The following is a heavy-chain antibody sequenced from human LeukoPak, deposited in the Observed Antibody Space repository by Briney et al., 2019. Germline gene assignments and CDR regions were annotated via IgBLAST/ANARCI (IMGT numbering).Heavy chain of an antibody. CDR1: GGSIKNHY. D-gene: IGHD5-24*01. J-gene: IGHJ6*03. CDR2: IYYSGST. CDR3: AREVGDAYNYGIDYFDYMDV. V-gene: IGHV4-59*11. Sequence: PPETPCLTCTVSGGSIKNHYWSWIRQPPGKGLEWIGFIYYSGSTNYNPSLRSRVTISVDTSKNQFSLKLTSVTAADTAVYYCAREVGDAYNYGIDYFDYMDVWGKGNPVTVSS.